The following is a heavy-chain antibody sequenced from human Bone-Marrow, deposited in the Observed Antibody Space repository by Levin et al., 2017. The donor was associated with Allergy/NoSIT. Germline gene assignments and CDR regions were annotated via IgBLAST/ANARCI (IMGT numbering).Heavy chain of an antibody. Sequence: TGGSLRLSCAVSGFTFSSYAMSWVRQAPGKGLEWVSAISGSGGGTYYADSVKGRFTISRDNSKNTLYLQMNSLRAEDTAVYYCANGGLKYFQHWGQGTLVTVSS. CDR3: ANGGLKYFQH. V-gene: IGHV3-23*01. D-gene: IGHD3-16*01. J-gene: IGHJ1*01. CDR2: ISGSGGGT. CDR1: GFTFSSYA.